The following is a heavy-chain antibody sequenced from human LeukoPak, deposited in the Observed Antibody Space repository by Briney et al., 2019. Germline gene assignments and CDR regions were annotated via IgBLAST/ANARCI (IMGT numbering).Heavy chain of an antibody. Sequence: PSETLSLTCAVYGGSFSGYYWSWIRQPPGKGLEWIGEINHSGSTNYNPSLKSRVTISVDTSKNQFSLKLSSVTAADTAVYYCAREKEVRGAPNWFDPWGQGTLVTVSS. CDR1: GGSFSGYY. J-gene: IGHJ5*02. CDR3: AREKEVRGAPNWFDP. CDR2: INHSGST. D-gene: IGHD3-10*01. V-gene: IGHV4-34*01.